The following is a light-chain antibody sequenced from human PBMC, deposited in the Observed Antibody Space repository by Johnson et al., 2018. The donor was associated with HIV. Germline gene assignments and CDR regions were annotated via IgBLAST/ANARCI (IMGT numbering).Light chain of an antibody. J-gene: IGLJ1*01. CDR2: DNN. CDR3: GTWDSSLSAAGV. V-gene: IGLV1-51*01. CDR1: SSNIGNNY. Sequence: QSVLTQPPSVSAAPGQKVTISCSGSSSNIGNNYVSWYQQLPGTAPKLLIYDNNKRPSGIPDRFSGSKSGTSATLGITGLQTGDEADYYCGTWDSSLSAAGVFGTRTKVTV.